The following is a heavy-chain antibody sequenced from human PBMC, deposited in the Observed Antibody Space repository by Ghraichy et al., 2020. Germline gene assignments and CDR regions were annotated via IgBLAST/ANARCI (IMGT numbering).Heavy chain of an antibody. J-gene: IGHJ4*02. CDR2: IYSGGTT. D-gene: IGHD6-6*01. V-gene: IGHV3-66*01. Sequence: GGYLRLSCVTSGFTLSSNYMAWVRQAPGKGLEWVSIIYSGGTTYYTDSVRGRFTISRDNSKSTIYLQMKSLRPEDTAVYYCARDASYFFDTWGQGTAVSVSS. CDR3: ARDASYFFDT. CDR1: GFTLSSNY.